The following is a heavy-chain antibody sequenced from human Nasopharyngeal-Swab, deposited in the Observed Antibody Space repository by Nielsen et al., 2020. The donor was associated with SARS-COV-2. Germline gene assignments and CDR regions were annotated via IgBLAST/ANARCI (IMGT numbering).Heavy chain of an antibody. CDR3: AKDRNNFRSDAFDI. J-gene: IGHJ3*02. Sequence: GSLRLSCAASGFTFSSYDMHWVRQAPGKGLEWVSLISGDGGSTYYADSVKGRFTISRDNSKNSLYLQMNSLRTEDTALYYCAKDRNNFRSDAFDIWGQGTMVTVSS. V-gene: IGHV3-43*02. D-gene: IGHD1/OR15-1a*01. CDR2: ISGDGGST. CDR1: GFTFSSYD.